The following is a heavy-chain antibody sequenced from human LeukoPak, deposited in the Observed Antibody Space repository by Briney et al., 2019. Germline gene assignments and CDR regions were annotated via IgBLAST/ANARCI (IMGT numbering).Heavy chain of an antibody. J-gene: IGHJ5*02. D-gene: IGHD3-16*01. CDR3: ASSTLRFFAR. CDR2: IKQDGSEK. Sequence: PGGSLRLSCAASGITFSSHWMSWVRQAPGKGLEWVANIKQDGSEKYYVDSVKGRFTISRDNAKNSLYLQMNSLRAEYTAVYYCASSTLRFFARWGQGTLVTVSS. CDR1: GITFSSHW. V-gene: IGHV3-7*02.